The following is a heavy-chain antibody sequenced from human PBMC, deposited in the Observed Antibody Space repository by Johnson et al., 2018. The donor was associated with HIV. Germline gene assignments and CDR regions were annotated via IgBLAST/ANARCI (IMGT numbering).Heavy chain of an antibody. D-gene: IGHD6-13*01. CDR3: TRDWHSSSWYRDAFDI. Sequence: VQLVESGGGLVQPGRSLRLSCTASGFTFGDYAMSWFRQAPGKGLEWVGFIRSKAYGGTTEYAASVKGRFTIARDDSKSIAYLQMTSLKTEDTAVYYCTRDWHSSSWYRDAFDIWGQGTMVTVSS. V-gene: IGHV3-49*03. CDR1: GFTFGDYA. CDR2: IRSKAYGGTT. J-gene: IGHJ3*02.